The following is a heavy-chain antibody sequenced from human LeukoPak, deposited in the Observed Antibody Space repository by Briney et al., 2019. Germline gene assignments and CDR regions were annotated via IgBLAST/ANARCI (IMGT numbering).Heavy chain of an antibody. Sequence: KSSETLSLTCTVSGGSISSYYWSWIRQPPGKGLEWIGYIYYSGSTNYNPSLKSRVTISVDTSKNQFSLKLSSVTAADTAVYYCARDDSSSWSPGGYYGMDVWDQGTTVTVSS. D-gene: IGHD6-13*01. J-gene: IGHJ6*02. CDR1: GGSISSYY. V-gene: IGHV4-59*01. CDR2: IYYSGST. CDR3: ARDDSSSWSPGGYYGMDV.